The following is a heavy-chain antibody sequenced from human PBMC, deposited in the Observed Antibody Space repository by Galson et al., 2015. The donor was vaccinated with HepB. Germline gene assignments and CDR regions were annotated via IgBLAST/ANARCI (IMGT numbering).Heavy chain of an antibody. V-gene: IGHV4-39*01. Sequence: QVQLQESGPGLVKPSETLSLTCTVSGGSISTTDYYWDWIRQPPGEGLEWIGSVHYSGDTDYKSSLDSRLTMSVDTSKSLFSLNLTSVTAADTAVYYCARHHRDKNWFDTWGQGTLVTVSS. CDR3: ARHHRDKNWFDT. D-gene: IGHD1-14*01. J-gene: IGHJ5*02. CDR2: VHYSGDT. CDR1: GGSISTTDYY.